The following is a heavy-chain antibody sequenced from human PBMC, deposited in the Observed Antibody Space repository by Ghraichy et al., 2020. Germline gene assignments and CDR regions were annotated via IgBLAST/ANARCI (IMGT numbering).Heavy chain of an antibody. J-gene: IGHJ6*02. D-gene: IGHD6-19*01. CDR2: SSYDGTNK. CDR3: AKGGKQPKYSGGWYRVSGMDV. Sequence: GSLRLSCAASGFTFSSYGMHWVRQAPGKGPEWVAVSSYDGTNKYYADSVKGRFTISRDNSKNTLYLQMNNLRAEDTAVYYCAKGGKQPKYSGGWYRVSGMDVWGQGTMVTVSS. CDR1: GFTFSSYG. V-gene: IGHV3-30*18.